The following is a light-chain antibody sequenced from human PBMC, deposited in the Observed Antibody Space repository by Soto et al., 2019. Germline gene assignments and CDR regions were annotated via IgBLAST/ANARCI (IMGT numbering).Light chain of an antibody. Sequence: QSVLTQPPSVSAAPGQKVTISCSGSNSNIGNNYVSWYQQLPGTAPKLLIYDNNKRPSGIPDRFSGSKSGTSATLGITGLQTGDEADYYCGTWDSSLSASVVFGGGTKVTVL. J-gene: IGLJ2*01. V-gene: IGLV1-51*01. CDR2: DNN. CDR1: NSNIGNNY. CDR3: GTWDSSLSASVV.